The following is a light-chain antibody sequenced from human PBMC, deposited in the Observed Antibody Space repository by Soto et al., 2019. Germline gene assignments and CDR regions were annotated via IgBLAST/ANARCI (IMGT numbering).Light chain of an antibody. CDR3: QQYSSFSKP. Sequence: DIQMTQSPSRLSASVGDRVTITCRASQSIGYWLAWYQQKPGKAPNLLIYAASTLETGVPSRFSGSGYGTEFTLTIARLQPDDSASYYCQQYSSFSKPFGRGTKVEIK. V-gene: IGKV1-5*01. J-gene: IGKJ4*02. CDR1: QSIGYW. CDR2: AAS.